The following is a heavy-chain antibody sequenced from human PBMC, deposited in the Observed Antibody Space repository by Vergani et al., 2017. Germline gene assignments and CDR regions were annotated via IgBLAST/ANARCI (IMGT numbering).Heavy chain of an antibody. J-gene: IGHJ6*02. V-gene: IGHV4-4*03. CDR1: GGSISSSNW. CDR2: IYHSGST. CDR3: ARALKLRYSPFGDYYYYGMDV. D-gene: IGHD3-9*01. Sequence: QVQLQESGPGLVKPPGTLSLTCAVSGGSISSSNWWSWVRQPPGKGLQWIGEIYHSGSTNYNPPLKSRVTISVDKSKNQFSLKLSSVTAADTAVYYCARALKLRYSPFGDYYYYGMDVWGQGTTVTVSS.